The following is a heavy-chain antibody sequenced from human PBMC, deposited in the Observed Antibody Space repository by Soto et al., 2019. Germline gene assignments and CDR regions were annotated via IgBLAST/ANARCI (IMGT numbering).Heavy chain of an antibody. CDR1: GDSVSSNSAA. V-gene: IGHV6-1*01. CDR3: ARDSYCSSTSCYRWDYYGMDV. J-gene: IGHJ6*02. CDR2: TYYRSKWYN. D-gene: IGHD2-2*02. Sequence: SQTLSLTCAISGDSVSSNSAAWNWIRQSPSRGLEWLGRTYYRSKWYNDYAVSVKSRMTINPDTSKNQFSLQLNSVTPEDTAVYYCARDSYCSSTSCYRWDYYGMDVWGQGTTVTVSS.